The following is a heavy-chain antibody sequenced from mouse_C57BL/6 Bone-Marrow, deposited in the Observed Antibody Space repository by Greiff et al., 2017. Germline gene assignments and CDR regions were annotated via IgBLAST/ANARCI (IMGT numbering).Heavy chain of an antibody. CDR2: INSDGGST. Sequence: EVQVVESGGGLVQPGESLKLSCESNEYEFPSHDMPWVRKTPEKRLELVAAINSDGGSTYYPDTMERRFIISRDNTKRTLYLQMSSLRSEDTALYYWARVGVKDAKDYWGQGTSVTVSS. CDR3: ARVGVKDAKDY. CDR1: EYEFPSHD. V-gene: IGHV5-2*01. J-gene: IGHJ4*01. D-gene: IGHD1-3*01.